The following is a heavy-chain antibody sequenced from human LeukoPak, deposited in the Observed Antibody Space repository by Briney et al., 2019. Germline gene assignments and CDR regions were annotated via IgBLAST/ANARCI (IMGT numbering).Heavy chain of an antibody. CDR1: GYTFTGYY. V-gene: IGHV1-2*02. D-gene: IGHD3-22*01. J-gene: IGHJ4*02. Sequence: ASVNVSCKASGYTFTGYYMHWVRQAPGQGLEWMGWINPNSGGTNYAQKFQGRVTMTRDTSISTAYMELSRLRSDDTAVYYCARDQGSGYYYFDYWGQGTLVTVSS. CDR2: INPNSGGT. CDR3: ARDQGSGYYYFDY.